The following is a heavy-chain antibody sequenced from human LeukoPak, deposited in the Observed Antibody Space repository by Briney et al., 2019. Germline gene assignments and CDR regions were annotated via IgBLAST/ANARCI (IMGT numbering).Heavy chain of an antibody. CDR1: GGTFSSYA. CDR3: AREVAAGMQPFDY. D-gene: IGHD6-13*01. J-gene: IGHJ4*02. V-gene: IGHV1-69*04. Sequence: ASVKVSCKASGGTFSSYAISWVRQAPGQGLEWMGRIIPILGIANYAQKFQGRVTITADKSTSTAYMELSSLRSEDTAEYYCAREVAAGMQPFDYWGQGTLVTVSS. CDR2: IIPILGIA.